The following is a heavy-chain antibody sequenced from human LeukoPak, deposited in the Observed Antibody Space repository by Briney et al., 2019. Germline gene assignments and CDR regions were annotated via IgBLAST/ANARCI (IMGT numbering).Heavy chain of an antibody. CDR2: IRYSSTYI. CDR1: GFTFSSYT. Sequence: GGSVRLSCAASGFTFSSYTMNWVRQAPGKGLEWVSSIRYSSTYIYYADSVKGRFTISRDNAKNSLFLQTNSLRAEDTAVYYCARDREWLVPFDYWGQGTLVTVSS. J-gene: IGHJ4*02. CDR3: ARDREWLVPFDY. D-gene: IGHD6-19*01. V-gene: IGHV3-21*01.